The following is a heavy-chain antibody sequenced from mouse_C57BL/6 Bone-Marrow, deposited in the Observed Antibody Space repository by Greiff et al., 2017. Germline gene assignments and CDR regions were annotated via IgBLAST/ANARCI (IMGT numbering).Heavy chain of an antibody. CDR1: GYAFSSSW. CDR3: ARGGDDYGYFDV. Sequence: LQQSGPELVKPGASVKISCKASGYAFSSSWMNWVKQRPGKGLEWIGRIYPGDGDTNYNGKFKGKATLTADKSSSTAYMQLSSLTSEDSAVYFCARGGDDYGYFDVWGTGTTVTVSS. D-gene: IGHD2-4*01. V-gene: IGHV1-82*01. J-gene: IGHJ1*03. CDR2: IYPGDGDT.